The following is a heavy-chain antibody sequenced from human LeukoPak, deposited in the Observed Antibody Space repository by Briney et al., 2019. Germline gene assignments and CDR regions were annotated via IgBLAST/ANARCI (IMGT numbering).Heavy chain of an antibody. CDR2: ISARNGNT. V-gene: IGHV1-18*01. J-gene: IGHJ4*02. CDR3: ARDHALWSNCFDY. CDR1: GSTFTDYG. Sequence: ASVKVSCKASGSTFTDYGITWVRQAPGQGLERMGWISARNGNTNYSQRLQGRVTMTTDTSTSTAYMGLRSLTSDDTAVYYCARDHALWSNCFDYWGQGTLVTVSS. D-gene: IGHD2/OR15-2a*01.